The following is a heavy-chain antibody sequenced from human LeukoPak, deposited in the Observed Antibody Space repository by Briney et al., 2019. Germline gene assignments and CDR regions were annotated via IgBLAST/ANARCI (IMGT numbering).Heavy chain of an antibody. Sequence: GGSLRLSCAASGFTFSSYWMSWVRQAPGKGLEWVANIKQDGSEKYYVDSVKGRFTISRDNAKNSLYLQMSSLSAEDTAVYYCARVGIDFWSGYYLDYWGQGTLVTVSS. J-gene: IGHJ4*02. D-gene: IGHD3-3*01. CDR1: GFTFSSYW. CDR2: IKQDGSEK. V-gene: IGHV3-7*01. CDR3: ARVGIDFWSGYYLDY.